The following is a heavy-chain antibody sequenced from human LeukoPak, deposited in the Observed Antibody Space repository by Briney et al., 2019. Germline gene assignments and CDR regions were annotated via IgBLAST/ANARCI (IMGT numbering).Heavy chain of an antibody. CDR2: INHSGST. CDR1: GGSFSGYY. Sequence: PSETLSLTCAVYGGSFSGYYWSWIRQPPGKGLEWIGEINHSGSTNYNPSLKSRVTISVDTSKNQFSLKLSSVIAADTAVYYCARRRGYSYGPRFDYWGQGTLVTVSS. CDR3: ARRRGYSYGPRFDY. V-gene: IGHV4-34*01. D-gene: IGHD5-18*01. J-gene: IGHJ4*02.